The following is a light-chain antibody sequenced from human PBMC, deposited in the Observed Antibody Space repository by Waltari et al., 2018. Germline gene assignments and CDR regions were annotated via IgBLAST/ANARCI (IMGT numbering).Light chain of an antibody. V-gene: IGLV2-14*03. Sequence: QSALTQPASVSGSPGQSITISCTGTSSDVGRYNYVSWYQQTPDKVPKLLIFDVIYRPSGVSDRFSGSKSGNTASLTISGLRADDEADYYCLSFSAVGTRVFGTGTRVTVL. CDR1: SSDVGRYNY. J-gene: IGLJ1*01. CDR3: LSFSAVGTRV. CDR2: DVI.